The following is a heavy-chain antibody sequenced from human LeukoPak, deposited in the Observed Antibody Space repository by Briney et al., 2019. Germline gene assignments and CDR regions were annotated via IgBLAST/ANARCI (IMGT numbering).Heavy chain of an antibody. CDR2: IKHDGSEA. Sequence: PGGSLRLSCAASEFTFNRYWTSWVRQAPGKGLEWVANIKHDGSEAHYVDSVKGRFTISRDNAKNSLSLQMNSLNVDDTGVYFCTRDALFGSGRTHLDFWSQGTLVSVSS. D-gene: IGHD3-10*01. V-gene: IGHV3-7*04. CDR3: TRDALFGSGRTHLDF. CDR1: EFTFNRYW. J-gene: IGHJ4*02.